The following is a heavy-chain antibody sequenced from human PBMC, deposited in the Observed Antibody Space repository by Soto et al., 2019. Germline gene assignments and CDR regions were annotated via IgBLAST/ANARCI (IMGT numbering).Heavy chain of an antibody. Sequence: QVQLVQSGAEVKEPGASVKVSCKASGYIFTNYGINWVRQAPGQGLEWMGWISGYNGDTDYAQKLQGRLTITTDTSKSTAYMELRSLRSDDTAVYYCARGGYTDFPDFWGQGTLVTVSS. CDR1: GYIFTNYG. CDR3: ARGGYTDFPDF. CDR2: ISGYNGDT. J-gene: IGHJ4*02. V-gene: IGHV1-18*01. D-gene: IGHD1-1*01.